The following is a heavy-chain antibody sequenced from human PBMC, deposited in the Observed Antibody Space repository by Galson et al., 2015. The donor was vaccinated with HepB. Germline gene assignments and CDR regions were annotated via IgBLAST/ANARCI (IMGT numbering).Heavy chain of an antibody. CDR2: INPNTGAT. D-gene: IGHD3/OR15-3a*01. CDR3: FRHWCWKTDNINEDVLDV. V-gene: IGHV1-2*06. J-gene: IGHJ4*02. Sequence: SVKVSCKASGYTFTDYYIHWVRQAPGQGLEWMGRINPNTGATNCVEKFQGRGTMTRDTAISTVYMVLTSPTSDDTAVFYCFRHWCWKTDNINEDVLDVWGQGTLVTVSS. CDR1: GYTFTDYY.